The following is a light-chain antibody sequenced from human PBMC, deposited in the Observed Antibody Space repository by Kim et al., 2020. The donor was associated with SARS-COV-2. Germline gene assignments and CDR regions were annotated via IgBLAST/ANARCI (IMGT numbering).Light chain of an antibody. CDR2: HAS. J-gene: IGKJ5*01. CDR3: QHYDSLPIT. Sequence: SPGERATLSCTASQNVRANYLAWYQRKSGQAPRLLIYHASNRATGMPDRFSGSGSGADFTLTISRLEPEDFAVYYCQHYDSLPITFGQGTRLEIK. CDR1: QNVRANY. V-gene: IGKV3-20*01.